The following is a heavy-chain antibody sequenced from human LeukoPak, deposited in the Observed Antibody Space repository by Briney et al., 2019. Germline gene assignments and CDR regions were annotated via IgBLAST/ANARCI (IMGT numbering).Heavy chain of an antibody. CDR1: GFTLDDYA. CDR3: AKGYYYDSSGYDY. CDR2: IRWNSGSR. Sequence: GGSLTLSCAASGFTLDDYAMHSVRHAPAKGLEWDSGIRWNSGSRGYTDAVKGRFTISRDNAKNSLYVQMDSLRAEDMSLYYCAKGYYYDSSGYDYWGQGTLVTVSS. V-gene: IGHV3-9*03. D-gene: IGHD3-22*01. J-gene: IGHJ4*02.